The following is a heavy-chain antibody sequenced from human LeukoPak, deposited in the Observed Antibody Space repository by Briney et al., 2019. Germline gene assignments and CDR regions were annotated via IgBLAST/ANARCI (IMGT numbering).Heavy chain of an antibody. J-gene: IGHJ4*02. CDR1: GFTFSSHA. D-gene: IGHD5-24*01. V-gene: IGHV3-74*01. Sequence: GGVVQPGRSLRLSCAASGFTFSSHAMHWARQLPGKGLVWVSRISPTGSTTSYADSVKGRFTISRDNAKNILYLEVNSLRTDDTAVYYCARGGLEPVDYWGQGTLVTVSS. CDR2: ISPTGSTT. CDR3: ARGGLEPVDY.